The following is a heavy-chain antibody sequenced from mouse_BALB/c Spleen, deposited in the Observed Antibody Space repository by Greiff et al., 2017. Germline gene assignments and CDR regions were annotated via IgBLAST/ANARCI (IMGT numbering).Heavy chain of an antibody. Sequence: VMLVESGPGLVAPSQSLSITCTVSGFSLTSYGVHWVRQPPGKGLEWLGVIWAGGSTNYNSALMSRLSISKDNSKSQVFLKMNSLQTDDTAMYYCARGGYYYGSSPFYYAMDYWGQGTSVTVSS. CDR2: IWAGGST. V-gene: IGHV2-9*02. J-gene: IGHJ4*01. CDR3: ARGGYYYGSSPFYYAMDY. D-gene: IGHD1-1*01. CDR1: GFSLTSYG.